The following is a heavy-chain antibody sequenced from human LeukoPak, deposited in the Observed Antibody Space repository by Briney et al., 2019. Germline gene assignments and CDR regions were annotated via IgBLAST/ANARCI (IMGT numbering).Heavy chain of an antibody. Sequence: GESLKISCKGSGYSFTSYWIGWVRQMPGKGLEWIGIIYPGDSDTRYSPSFQGQVTIPADKSISTTYLQWSSLKASDTAMYYCARPSYYYGSGSYAFDIWGQGTMVTVSS. V-gene: IGHV5-51*01. D-gene: IGHD3-10*01. CDR3: ARPSYYYGSGSYAFDI. CDR1: GYSFTSYW. J-gene: IGHJ3*02. CDR2: IYPGDSDT.